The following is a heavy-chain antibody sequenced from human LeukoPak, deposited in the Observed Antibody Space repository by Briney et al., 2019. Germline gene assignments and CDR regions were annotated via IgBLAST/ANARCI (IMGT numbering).Heavy chain of an antibody. CDR1: GGSISSGGYY. CDR3: ARCDSSGYYFAGWLVKSAPGAFDI. D-gene: IGHD3-22*01. Sequence: PSQTLSLTCTVSGGSISSGGYYWSWIRQHPGKGLEWIGYIYYSRSTYYNPSLKSRVTISVDTSKNQFSLKLSSVTAADTAVYYCARCDSSGYYFAGWLVKSAPGAFDIWGQGTMVTVSS. J-gene: IGHJ3*02. CDR2: IYYSRST. V-gene: IGHV4-31*03.